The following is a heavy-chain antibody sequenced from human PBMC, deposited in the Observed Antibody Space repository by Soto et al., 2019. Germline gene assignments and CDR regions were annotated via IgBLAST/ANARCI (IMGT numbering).Heavy chain of an antibody. CDR2: IYLDDYK. Sequence: QITLKESGPTLVKPTQTLTLTCTFSGVSLSTSGVGVGWIRQPPGKALEWLGIIYLDDYKRYSPSLKNRLTITKDTSKIHVVLTWTNMDPVDTPTYYCAHSRNTSYWFEPCCQGTLVTVSS. CDR3: AHSRNTSYWFEP. CDR1: GVSLSTSGVG. D-gene: IGHD5-18*01. V-gene: IGHV2-5*02. J-gene: IGHJ5*02.